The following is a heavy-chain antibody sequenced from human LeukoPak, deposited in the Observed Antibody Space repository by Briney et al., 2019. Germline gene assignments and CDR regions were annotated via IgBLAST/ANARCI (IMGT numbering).Heavy chain of an antibody. V-gene: IGHV3-30*02. D-gene: IGHD3-3*01. CDR1: GFTFSSYG. CDR3: AKHSSGYYDFWSGYYWSGDAFDI. CDR2: IRYDGSNK. Sequence: PGGSLRLSCAASGFTFSSYGMHWVRQAPGKGLEWVAFIRYDGSNKYYADSVKGRFTISRDNSKNTLYLQMNSLRAEDTAVYYCAKHSSGYYDFWSGYYWSGDAFDIWGQGTMVTVSS. J-gene: IGHJ3*02.